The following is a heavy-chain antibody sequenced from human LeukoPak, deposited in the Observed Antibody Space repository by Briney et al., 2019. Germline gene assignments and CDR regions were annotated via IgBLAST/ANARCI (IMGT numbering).Heavy chain of an antibody. J-gene: IGHJ4*02. D-gene: IGHD3-16*01. CDR1: GYTFTGYY. V-gene: IGHV1-2*02. CDR3: ASIMITFGGVVFDS. CDR2: INPNSGGT. Sequence: ASVKVSCKASGYTFTGYYMHWVRQAPGQGREWMGWINPNSGGTNYAQKFQGRVTMTRDTSISTAYMELSRLRSDDTAVYYCASIMITFGGVVFDSWGQGTLVTVSS.